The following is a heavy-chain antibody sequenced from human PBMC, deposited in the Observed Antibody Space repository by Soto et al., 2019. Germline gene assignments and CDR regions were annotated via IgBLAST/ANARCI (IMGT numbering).Heavy chain of an antibody. Sequence: EMQLLETGGGSVHVGGSLRLSCAVSGFNLRNYEMNWVRQVPGKGLEWISKISGSNNNIYYADSVQGRFTISRDNANNVLFLQMNSLRAEDTATYHCATEELCGADCYFFTHWGQGTLVTVS. CDR3: ATEELCGADCYFFTH. V-gene: IGHV3-48*03. CDR1: GFNLRNYE. CDR2: ISGSNNNI. J-gene: IGHJ4*02. D-gene: IGHD2-21*02.